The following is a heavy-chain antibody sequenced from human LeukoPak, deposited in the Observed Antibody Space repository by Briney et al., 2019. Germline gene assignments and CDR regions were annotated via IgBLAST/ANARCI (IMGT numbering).Heavy chain of an antibody. CDR3: AREPTTVEPPLSD. D-gene: IGHD4-17*01. J-gene: IGHJ4*02. Sequence: SVKVSCKASGGTFSSYAISWVRQAPGQGLEWMGGIIPIFGTANYAQKFQGRATITADESTSTAYMELSSLRSEDTAVYYCAREPTTVEPPLSDWGQGTLVTVSS. CDR1: GGTFSSYA. CDR2: IIPIFGTA. V-gene: IGHV1-69*13.